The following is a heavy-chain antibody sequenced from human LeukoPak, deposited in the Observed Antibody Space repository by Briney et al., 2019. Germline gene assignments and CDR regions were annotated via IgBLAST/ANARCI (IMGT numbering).Heavy chain of an antibody. D-gene: IGHD3-22*01. J-gene: IGHJ4*02. CDR3: ARDYYDSSGKDDY. V-gene: IGHV1-69*05. Sequence: ASVKVSCKASGGTFSSYAISWVRQAPGQGLEWMGAIIPIFGTANYAQKFQGRVTITTDESTSTAYMELSSLRSEDTAVYYCARDYYDSSGKDDYWGQGTLVTVSS. CDR1: GGTFSSYA. CDR2: IIPIFGTA.